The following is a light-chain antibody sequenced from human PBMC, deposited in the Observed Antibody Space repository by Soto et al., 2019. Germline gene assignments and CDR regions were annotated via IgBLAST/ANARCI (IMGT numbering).Light chain of an antibody. Sequence: QSVLTQPPSASGTPGQTGTISCSGSSSNIGSNTVNWYQHLPGTAPKLLILRNNQRPSGVPARFSGSKSGTSASLAIRGLQSEDEADYYCAAWDDTLRGVCVFGTGTKVTVL. V-gene: IGLV1-44*01. CDR1: SSNIGSNT. CDR3: AAWDDTLRGVCV. CDR2: RNN. J-gene: IGLJ1*01.